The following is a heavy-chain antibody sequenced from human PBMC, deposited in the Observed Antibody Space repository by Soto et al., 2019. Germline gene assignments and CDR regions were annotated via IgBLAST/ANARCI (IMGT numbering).Heavy chain of an antibody. V-gene: IGHV3-23*01. D-gene: IGHD5-18*01. J-gene: IGHJ6*02. Sequence: GGSLRLSCAASGFTFSSYAMSWVRQAPGKGLEWVSAISGSGGSTYYADSVKGRFTISRDNSKNTLYLQMNSLRAEDTAVYYCAKPEERGQLCLQIYGMDVWGQGTTVTVSS. CDR1: GFTFSSYA. CDR3: AKPEERGQLCLQIYGMDV. CDR2: ISGSGGST.